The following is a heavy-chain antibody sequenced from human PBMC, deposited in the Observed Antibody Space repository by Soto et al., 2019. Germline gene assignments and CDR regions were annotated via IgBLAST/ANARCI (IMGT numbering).Heavy chain of an antibody. CDR3: ARDEGVAIVSRHYW. CDR1: GYTFKRYG. J-gene: IGHJ4*02. D-gene: IGHD5-18*01. Sequence: QVQLVQSGAAVKQHGASVKVSCAASGYTFKRYGISWVRQAPGQGREWMGWISAYNGNTNYAQKLQGRVSMTTDTATSTAYMELRSLRSDDTAVYYCARDEGVAIVSRHYWWGQGTLVTVSS. CDR2: ISAYNGNT. V-gene: IGHV1-18*01.